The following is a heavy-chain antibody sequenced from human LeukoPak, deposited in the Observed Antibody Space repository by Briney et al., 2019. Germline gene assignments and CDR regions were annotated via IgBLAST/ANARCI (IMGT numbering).Heavy chain of an antibody. V-gene: IGHV1-69*05. Sequence: ASVKVSCKASGGTFSSYAISWVRQAPGQGLEWMGGIIPIFGTANYAQKFQGRVTITTDESTSTAYMALSSLRSEDTAVYYCARDLGYCSSTSCYTFDYWGQGTLVTVSS. J-gene: IGHJ4*02. CDR3: ARDLGYCSSTSCYTFDY. CDR2: IIPIFGTA. CDR1: GGTFSSYA. D-gene: IGHD2-2*02.